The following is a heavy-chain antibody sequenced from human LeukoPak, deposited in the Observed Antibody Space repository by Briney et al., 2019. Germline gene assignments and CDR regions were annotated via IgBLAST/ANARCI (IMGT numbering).Heavy chain of an antibody. V-gene: IGHV3-13*04. D-gene: IGHD3-10*01. CDR3: ARAYGSGTNDAFDI. J-gene: IGHJ3*02. CDR2: IGTAGDT. Sequence: GGSLRLSCAASGFTFSSYDMHWVRQATGKGLEWVSAIGTAGDTYYPGSVKGRFTISRENAKNSLYLQMNSLRAGDTAVYYRARAYGSGTNDAFDIWGQGTMVTASS. CDR1: GFTFSSYD.